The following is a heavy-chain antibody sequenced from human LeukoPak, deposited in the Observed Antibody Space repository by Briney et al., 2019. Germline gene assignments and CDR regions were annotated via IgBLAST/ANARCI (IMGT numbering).Heavy chain of an antibody. J-gene: IGHJ4*02. CDR2: IKGDESAK. CDR3: ARDVGGSLYS. D-gene: IGHD1-26*01. V-gene: IGHV3-7*01. CDR1: GFTFTTYW. Sequence: GGSLRLSCAASGFTFTTYWMAWVRQAPGKGLEGVANIKGDESAKHHADSVKGRFTISRDKAQNSVYLQISRLTGEDTAVYYCARDVGGSLYSWGQGTLVTVSS.